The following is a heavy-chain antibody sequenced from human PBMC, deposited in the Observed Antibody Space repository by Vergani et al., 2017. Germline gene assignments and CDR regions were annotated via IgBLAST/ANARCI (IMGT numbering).Heavy chain of an antibody. D-gene: IGHD3-10*01. CDR3: AKGIRSSGMDY. CDR1: GFTFSSYG. Sequence: PASGFTFSSYGMHWVRQAPGKGLEWVAVISYDGSNKYYADSVKGRFTISRDNSKNTLYLQMNSLRAEDTAVYYCAKGIRSSGMDYWGQGTLVTVSS. V-gene: IGHV3-30*18. J-gene: IGHJ4*02. CDR2: ISYDGSNK.